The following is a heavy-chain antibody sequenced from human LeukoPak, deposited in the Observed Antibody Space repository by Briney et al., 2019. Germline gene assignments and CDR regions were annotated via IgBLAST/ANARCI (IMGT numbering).Heavy chain of an antibody. J-gene: IGHJ4*02. Sequence: QSGGSLRLSCAASGFTFSYYYMSWVRQAPGKGLEWVSVIYSGGSTYYADSVKGRFTISRDNSKNTLYLQMNSLRAEDTAVYYCVVTTPYYFDYWGQGTLVTVSS. CDR1: GFTFSYYY. V-gene: IGHV3-66*01. CDR2: IYSGGST. CDR3: VVTTPYYFDY. D-gene: IGHD5-12*01.